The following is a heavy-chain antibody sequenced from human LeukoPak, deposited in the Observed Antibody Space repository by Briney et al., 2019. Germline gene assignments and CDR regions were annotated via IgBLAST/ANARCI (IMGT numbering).Heavy chain of an antibody. V-gene: IGHV3-74*01. CDR3: ARGLRDRYGMDV. CDR1: GFTFSNNA. J-gene: IGHJ6*02. Sequence: GGSLRLSCAASGFTFSNNAMSWVRQAPGKGLVWVSRIHRDGNNINYADFVQGRFTVFRDNAKNTLYLQMHSLRVEDTAMYYCARGLRDRYGMDVWGQGTTVTVSS. CDR2: IHRDGNNI.